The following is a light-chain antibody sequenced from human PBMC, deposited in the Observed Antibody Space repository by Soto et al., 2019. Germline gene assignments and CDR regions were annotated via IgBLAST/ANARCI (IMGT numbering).Light chain of an antibody. CDR1: SSGVRGYNF. V-gene: IGLV2-14*01. J-gene: IGLJ2*01. CDR3: NSYTTSNTLV. CDR2: EVT. Sequence: QSALTQPASVSGSPGQSITISCSGTSSGVRGYNFVSWYQQHPGKAPKLIINEVTSPPSGIADRFSASKSGNTASLTISGHQAEDEDDYYCNSYTTSNTLVFGGGTKLTVL.